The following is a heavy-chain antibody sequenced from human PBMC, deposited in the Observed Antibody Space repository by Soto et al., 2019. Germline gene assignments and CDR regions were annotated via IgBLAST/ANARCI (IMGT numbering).Heavy chain of an antibody. Sequence: ASVKVSCKASGYTFTGYYMHWVRQAPGQGLEWMGWINPNSGGTNYAQKFQGWVTMTRDTSISTAYMELSRLRSDDTAVYYCVRGSNTYYDILTGLYGMDVWGQGTTVTVSS. V-gene: IGHV1-2*04. CDR2: INPNSGGT. J-gene: IGHJ6*02. CDR1: GYTFTGYY. CDR3: VRGSNTYYDILTGLYGMDV. D-gene: IGHD3-9*01.